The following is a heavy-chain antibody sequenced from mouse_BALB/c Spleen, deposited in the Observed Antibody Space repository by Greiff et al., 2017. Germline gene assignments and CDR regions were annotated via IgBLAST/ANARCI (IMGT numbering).Heavy chain of an antibody. CDR1: GFTFSSFG. D-gene: IGHD2-4*01. CDR2: ISSGSSTI. V-gene: IGHV5-17*02. Sequence: EVQGVESGGGLVQPGGSRKLSCAASGFTFSSFGMHWVRQAPEKGLEWVAYISSGSSTIYYADTVKGRFTISRDNPKNTLFLQMTSLRSEDTAMYDCARSTIITTGPYFDYWGQGTTLTVSS. J-gene: IGHJ2*01. CDR3: ARSTIITTGPYFDY.